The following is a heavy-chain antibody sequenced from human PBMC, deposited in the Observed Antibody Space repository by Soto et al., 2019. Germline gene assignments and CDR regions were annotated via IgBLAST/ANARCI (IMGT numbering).Heavy chain of an antibody. J-gene: IGHJ3*02. CDR1: GFTFSSYA. D-gene: IGHD6-19*01. V-gene: IGHV3-23*01. CDR2: ISGSGGST. CDR3: AKVGVAGLGAFDI. Sequence: EVQLLESGGGLVQPGGSLRLSCAASGFTFSSYAMSWVRQAPGKGLEWVSGISGSGGSTYYADFVKGRFTISRDNSKNTLYLQMNSLRAEDTAVHYCAKVGVAGLGAFDIWGQGTMVTVSS.